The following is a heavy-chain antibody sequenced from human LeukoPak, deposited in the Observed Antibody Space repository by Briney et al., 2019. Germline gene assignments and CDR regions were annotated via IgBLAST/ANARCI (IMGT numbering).Heavy chain of an antibody. V-gene: IGHV1-8*03. J-gene: IGHJ4*02. D-gene: IGHD3-3*01. Sequence: ASVKVSCKASGYTFTSYDINWVRQAPGQGLEWMGWMNPNSGNTGYAQKSQGRVTITRNTSISTAYMELSSLRSEDTAVYYCARGRALRFLEWLPEGRSSSFGYWGQGTLVTVSS. CDR1: GYTFTSYD. CDR3: ARGRALRFLEWLPEGRSSSFGY. CDR2: MNPNSGNT.